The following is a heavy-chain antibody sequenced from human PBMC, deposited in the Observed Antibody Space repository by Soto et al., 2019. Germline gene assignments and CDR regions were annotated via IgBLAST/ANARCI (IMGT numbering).Heavy chain of an antibody. CDR2: IYHTGTT. CDR3: ATLPPRIVVVMTDLPT. V-gene: IGHV4-4*02. CDR1: GASISSTYW. J-gene: IGHJ5*02. Sequence: QLRESGPGLVKPSGTLSLTCFVSGASISSTYWLSWVRQTPRKRLEWIGQIYHTGTTSYNPSLKNRVTISLDKSNNQSSLRLTSMTAADTAVDYCATLPPRIVVVMTDLPTWGQGTLVTVSS. D-gene: IGHD2-15*01.